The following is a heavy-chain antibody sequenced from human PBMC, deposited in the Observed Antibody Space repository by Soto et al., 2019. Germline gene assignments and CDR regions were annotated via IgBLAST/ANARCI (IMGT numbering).Heavy chain of an antibody. CDR1: GGTFSSYA. Sequence: QVQLVQSGAEVKKPGSSVKVSCKASGGTFSSYAISWVRQAPGQGLEWMGGIIPIFGTANYAQKFQGRVKITADEATSTGYMELSSLRSEETAVYYCAWGPSQYYYGSGSYQDHYYYYGMDVWGQGTTVTVSS. D-gene: IGHD3-10*01. J-gene: IGHJ6*02. V-gene: IGHV1-69*01. CDR2: IIPIFGTA. CDR3: AWGPSQYYYGSGSYQDHYYYYGMDV.